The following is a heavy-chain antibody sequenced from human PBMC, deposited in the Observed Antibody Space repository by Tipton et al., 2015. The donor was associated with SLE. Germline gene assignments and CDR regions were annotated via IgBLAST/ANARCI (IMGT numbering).Heavy chain of an antibody. V-gene: IGHV4-34*01. CDR2: INHSGST. J-gene: IGHJ4*02. D-gene: IGHD3-10*01. CDR1: GGSFSGYY. CDR3: ARGMTMVQGAKGYYFGH. Sequence: LRLSCAVYGGSFSGYYWSWIRQPPGKGLEWIGEINHSGSTNYNPSLKSRVTISVDTSKNQFSLKLSSVTAADTAVYYCARGMTMVQGAKGYYFGHWGQGTLVTVSS.